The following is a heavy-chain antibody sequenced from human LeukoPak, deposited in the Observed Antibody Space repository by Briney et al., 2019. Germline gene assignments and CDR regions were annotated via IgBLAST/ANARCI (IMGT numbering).Heavy chain of an antibody. D-gene: IGHD1-7*01. J-gene: IGHJ6*03. CDR1: GYTFTSYD. CDR2: MNPNSGNT. CDR3: AGDRTGTTSYYYMDV. Sequence: ASVKVSCKASGYTFTSYDINWVRQATGQGLEWMGWMNPNSGNTGYAQRFQGRVTMTRNTSISTAYMELSSLRSEDTAVYYCAGDRTGTTSYYYMDVWGKGTTVTVSS. V-gene: IGHV1-8*01.